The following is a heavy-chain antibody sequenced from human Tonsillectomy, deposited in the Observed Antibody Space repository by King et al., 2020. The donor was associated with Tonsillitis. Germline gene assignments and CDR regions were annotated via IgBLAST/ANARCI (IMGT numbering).Heavy chain of an antibody. V-gene: IGHV3-21*01. D-gene: IGHD1-1*01. J-gene: IGHJ6*02. Sequence: VQLVESGGGLVEPGGSLRLSCAASGFTFSNYNMNWVRQAPGKGLEWVSSITSGSSYIYYADSVKGRFTISRDNAKNSLYLQMNTLRAEDTAVYYCATTQLARYFYYGLDVWGQGTTVTVSS. CDR3: ATTQLARYFYYGLDV. CDR2: ITSGSSYI. CDR1: GFTFSNYN.